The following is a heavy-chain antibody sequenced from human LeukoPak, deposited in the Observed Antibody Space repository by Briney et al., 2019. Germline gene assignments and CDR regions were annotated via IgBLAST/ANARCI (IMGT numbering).Heavy chain of an antibody. J-gene: IGHJ3*02. CDR2: ISSGSSYI. D-gene: IGHD2-2*01. CDR1: GFTFSSYS. CDR3: AREGYCYTTSCYGSAFDI. Sequence: GGSLRLSCAASGFTFSSYSMNWVRQAPGKGLEWIPSISSGSSYIYYADSVKGRFTISRDNAKNSLYLQMNSLRAEDTAVYYCAREGYCYTTSCYGSAFDIWGQGTMITVSS. V-gene: IGHV3-21*01.